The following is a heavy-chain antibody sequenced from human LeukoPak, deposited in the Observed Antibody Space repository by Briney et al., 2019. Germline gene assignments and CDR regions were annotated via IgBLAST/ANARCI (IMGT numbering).Heavy chain of an antibody. V-gene: IGHV4-61*05. CDR2: IFYSGST. D-gene: IGHD6-13*01. CDR1: GGSISSNNYY. J-gene: IGHJ2*01. Sequence: SETLSLTCTVSGGSISSNNYYWGWIRQPPGKGLEWIGYIFYSGSTNYNPSLKSRVTISVDTSKNQFSLKLSSVTAADTAVYYCARVYYSNSYDYWYFDLWGRGTLVTVSS. CDR3: ARVYYSNSYDYWYFDL.